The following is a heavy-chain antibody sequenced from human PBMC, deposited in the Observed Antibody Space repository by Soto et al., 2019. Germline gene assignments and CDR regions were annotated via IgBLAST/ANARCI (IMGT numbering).Heavy chain of an antibody. CDR1: GGSISSGGYS. Sequence: SETLSLTCTVSGGSISSGGYSWSWIRQHPGKGLEWIGYIYYSGSTYYNLSLKSRVIIAIDTSKNQFSLKLSPVAAADTAVYYCARAPPLFFEYSGQGPLVTASS. J-gene: IGHJ4*02. CDR2: IYYSGST. CDR3: ARAPPLFFEY. V-gene: IGHV4-31*03. D-gene: IGHD3-10*01.